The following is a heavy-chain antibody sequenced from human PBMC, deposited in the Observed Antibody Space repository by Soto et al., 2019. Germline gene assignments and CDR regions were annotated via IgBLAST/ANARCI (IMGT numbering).Heavy chain of an antibody. J-gene: IGHJ4*02. CDR1: GFTFSSYG. CDR2: ISYDGSNK. Sequence: GGSLRLSCAASGFTFSSYGMHWVRQAPGKGLEWVAVISYDGSNKHYADSVKGRFTISRDNSKNTLYLQMNSLRAEDTAVYYCAKHLGSLVVIVATPLDYWGQGTLVTVSS. V-gene: IGHV3-30*18. CDR3: AKHLGSLVVIVATPLDY. D-gene: IGHD5-12*01.